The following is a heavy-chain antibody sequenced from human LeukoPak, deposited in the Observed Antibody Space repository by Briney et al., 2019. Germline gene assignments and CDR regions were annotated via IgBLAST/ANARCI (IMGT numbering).Heavy chain of an antibody. CDR1: GYTFTSYG. J-gene: IGHJ3*02. CDR3: ATSTKYSSSWGAFDI. V-gene: IGHV1-18*01. CDR2: ISAYNGNT. Sequence: GASVKVSCKASGYTFTSYGISWVRQAPGQGLEWMGWISAYNGNTNYAQKFQGRVTMTRDTSISTAYMELSSLTSDDTAVYHCATSTKYSSSWGAFDIWGQGTMVTVSP. D-gene: IGHD6-13*01.